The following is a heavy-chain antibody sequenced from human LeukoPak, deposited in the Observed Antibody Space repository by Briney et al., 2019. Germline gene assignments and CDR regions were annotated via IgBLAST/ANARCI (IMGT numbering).Heavy chain of an antibody. CDR2: INHSGST. CDR3: ARGIAAPAAFDI. CDR1: GYSISSGYY. Sequence: SETLSLTCTVSGYSISSGYYWGWIRQSPGKGLEWIGEINHSGSTNYNPSLKSRVTISVDTSKNQFSLKLSSVTAADTAVYYCARGIAAPAAFDIWGQGTMVTVSS. V-gene: IGHV4-38-2*02. J-gene: IGHJ3*02. D-gene: IGHD6-13*01.